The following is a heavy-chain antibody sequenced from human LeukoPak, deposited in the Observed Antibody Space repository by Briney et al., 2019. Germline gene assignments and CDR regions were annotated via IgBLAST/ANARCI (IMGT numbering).Heavy chain of an antibody. CDR3: ARALAAADAFDI. J-gene: IGHJ3*02. D-gene: IGHD6-13*01. Sequence: ASVNVSCTASGYTFTSYYMHWVRQAPGQGPEWMGINNPSGGSTSYAQKFQGRVNMTRDMSTRTVHMELSSLRSEDTAVYYCARALAAADAFDIWGQGTMVTVSS. V-gene: IGHV1-46*01. CDR2: NNPSGGST. CDR1: GYTFTSYY.